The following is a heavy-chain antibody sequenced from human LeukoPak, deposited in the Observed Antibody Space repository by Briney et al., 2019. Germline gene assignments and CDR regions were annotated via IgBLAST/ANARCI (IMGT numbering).Heavy chain of an antibody. CDR2: IYHSGST. D-gene: IGHD1-1*01. CDR3: ASDRTGAFDY. CDR1: GGSISSGGYS. V-gene: IGHV4-30-2*01. J-gene: IGHJ4*02. Sequence: SETLSLTCVVSGGSISSGGYSWSWIRQPPGKGLEWIGYIYHSGSTYYNPSLKSRVTISVDRSKNQFSLKLSSVTAADTAVYYCASDRTGAFDYWGQGTLVTVSS.